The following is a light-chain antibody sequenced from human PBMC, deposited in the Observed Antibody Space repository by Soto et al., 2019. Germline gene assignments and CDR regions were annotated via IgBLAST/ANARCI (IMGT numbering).Light chain of an antibody. CDR3: QESYSTPLT. Sequence: DIQMTQSPSSLSASVGDRVTITCRAGQSISSYLNWYQQKPGKAPKILIYAASTLQSGVPSRFSGSGSGPAFTLTITSLQPEEFATYYCQESYSTPLTFGGGTKVEIK. CDR1: QSISSY. J-gene: IGKJ4*01. V-gene: IGKV1-39*01. CDR2: AAS.